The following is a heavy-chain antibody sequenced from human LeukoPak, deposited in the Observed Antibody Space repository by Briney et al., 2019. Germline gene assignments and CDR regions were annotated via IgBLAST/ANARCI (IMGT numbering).Heavy chain of an antibody. CDR2: IYYSGST. V-gene: IGHV4-59*01. D-gene: IGHD1-1*01. J-gene: IGHJ6*02. Sequence: KPSETLSLTCSVSGGSISNYYWSWIQQPPGMGLEWIGNIYYSGSTDYNPSLKSPVTMSVDTSKNQFSLKMSSVTAADTAVYYCARGFSVWTGYYYYYGMDVWGLGTTVTVSS. CDR1: GGSISNYY. CDR3: ARGFSVWTGYYYYYGMDV.